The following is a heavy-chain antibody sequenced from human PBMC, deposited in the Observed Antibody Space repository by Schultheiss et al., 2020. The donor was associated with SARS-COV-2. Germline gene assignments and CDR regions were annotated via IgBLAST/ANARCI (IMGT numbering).Heavy chain of an antibody. J-gene: IGHJ4*02. D-gene: IGHD3-22*01. CDR2: IYHSGST. V-gene: IGHV4-38-2*01. Sequence: SQTLSLTCAVSGYSISSGYYWGWIRQPPGKGLEWIGYIYHSGSTYYNPSLKSRVTMSVDKSKNQFSLKLSSVTAADTAVYYCCSGYYYTYWGQGTLVTVSS. CDR1: GYSISSGYY. CDR3: CSGYYYTY.